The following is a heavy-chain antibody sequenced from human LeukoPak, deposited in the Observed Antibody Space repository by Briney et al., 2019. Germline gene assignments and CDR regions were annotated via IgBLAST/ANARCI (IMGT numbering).Heavy chain of an antibody. CDR2: IIPIFGTA. V-gene: IGHV1-69*13. CDR3: ARGWLAETTVVTPYNY. J-gene: IGHJ4*02. Sequence: ASVTVSCKASGGTFSSYAISWVRQAPGQGLEWMGGIIPIFGTANYAQKFQGRVTITAVQSMSTAYMELSSLRSEDTAVYYCARGWLAETTVVTPYNYWGQGTLVTVSS. CDR1: GGTFSSYA. D-gene: IGHD4-23*01.